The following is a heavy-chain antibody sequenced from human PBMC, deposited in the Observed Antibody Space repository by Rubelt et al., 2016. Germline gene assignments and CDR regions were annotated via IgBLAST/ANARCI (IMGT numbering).Heavy chain of an antibody. CDR3: ARDPYGDRHHDY. D-gene: IGHD4-17*01. Sequence: QVQLVQSGAEVKKPGSSVKVSCKASGGTFSSYAISWVRQAPGQGLEWMGWISAYNGNTNDAQKLQGRVTMTTDTSTSTAYMGLSSLRSDDTAVYYCARDPYGDRHHDYWGQGTLVTVSP. J-gene: IGHJ4*02. V-gene: IGHV1-18*01. CDR1: GGTFSSYA. CDR2: ISAYNGNT.